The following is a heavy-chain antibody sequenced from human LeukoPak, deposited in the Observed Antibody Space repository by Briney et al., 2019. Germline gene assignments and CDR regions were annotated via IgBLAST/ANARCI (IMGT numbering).Heavy chain of an antibody. D-gene: IGHD2-15*01. V-gene: IGHV3-23*01. CDR3: AKYCSGGSCYLSMDV. CDR2: ISGSGGST. CDR1: GFTFSSYA. Sequence: GSLILSCAASGFTFSSYAMSWVRQAPGRGLEWVSAISGSGGSTYYADSVKGRFTISRDTSKNTLYLQMNSLRAEDTAVYYCAKYCSGGSCYLSMDVWGKRTTVTVSS. J-gene: IGHJ6*03.